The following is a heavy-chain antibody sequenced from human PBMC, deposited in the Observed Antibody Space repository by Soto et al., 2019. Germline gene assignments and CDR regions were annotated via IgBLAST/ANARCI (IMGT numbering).Heavy chain of an antibody. CDR1: GSTLNSHG. Sequence: QVHLVQSGLEVKKPGASVCVSCRASGSTLNSHGITCVRQAPGHGFEWMEWITVNNGNTQYAQKFKGRVSITTYTSTATDYVVLRSLRSDDSAVYYCARGGSYDSSDNCMSDSGLDIWCQGTIVTVSS. CDR3: ARGGSYDSSDNCMSDSGLDI. J-gene: IGHJ3*02. CDR2: ITVNNGNT. D-gene: IGHD3-22*01. V-gene: IGHV1-18*01.